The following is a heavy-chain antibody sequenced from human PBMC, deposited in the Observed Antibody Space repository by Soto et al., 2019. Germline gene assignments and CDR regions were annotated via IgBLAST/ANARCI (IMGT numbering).Heavy chain of an antibody. CDR2: IIPILGIA. D-gene: IGHD5-12*01. CDR3: ARGGRDGYNLT. Sequence: QVQLVQSGAEVKKPGSSVKVSCKASGGTFSSYTISWVRQAPGQGLEWMGRIIPILGIANYAQKFQGRVTITADKSTSTAYMALSSLRSEDTAVYYCARGGRDGYNLTWGQGTLVTVSS. J-gene: IGHJ5*02. CDR1: GGTFSSYT. V-gene: IGHV1-69*02.